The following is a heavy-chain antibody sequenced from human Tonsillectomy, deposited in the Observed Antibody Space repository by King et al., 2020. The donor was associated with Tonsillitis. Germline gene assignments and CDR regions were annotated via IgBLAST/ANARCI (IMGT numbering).Heavy chain of an antibody. D-gene: IGHD3-22*01. CDR3: ARDRGDYYDSAPYDPLYFAS. Sequence: QLQESGPGLVKPSETLSLTCTVSGVSMRSTYWSWIRRPAGKGLEWIGRVYASGNTYHNPSLKSRVTLSIDTSKNQFSLRLTSVTAADTAVYYCARDRGDYYDSAPYDPLYFASWGQGTLVTVTS. V-gene: IGHV4-4*07. J-gene: IGHJ4*02. CDR1: GVSMRSTY. CDR2: VYASGNT.